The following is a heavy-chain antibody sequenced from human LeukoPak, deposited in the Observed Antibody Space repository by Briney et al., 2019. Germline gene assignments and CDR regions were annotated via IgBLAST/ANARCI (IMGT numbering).Heavy chain of an antibody. CDR2: ISYDGSNK. J-gene: IGHJ4*02. CDR1: GFTFSSYG. Sequence: PGGSLRLSCAASGFTFSSYGMHWVRQAPGKGLEWVAVISYDGSNKYYADSVKGRFTISRDNSKNTLYLQMNSLRADDTAVYYCAKRDWPYFFDYWGQGTPVTVSS. CDR3: AKRDWPYFFDY. V-gene: IGHV3-30*18. D-gene: IGHD3/OR15-3a*01.